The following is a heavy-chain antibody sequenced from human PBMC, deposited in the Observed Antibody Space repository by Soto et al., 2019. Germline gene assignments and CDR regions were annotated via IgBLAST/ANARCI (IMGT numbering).Heavy chain of an antibody. D-gene: IGHD1-7*01. V-gene: IGHV3-23*01. J-gene: IGHJ6*03. CDR2: ISGSGGST. CDR1: GFTFSSYA. Sequence: HPGGSLRLSCAASGFTFSSYAMSWVRQAPGKGLEWVSAISGSGGSTYYADSVKGRFTISRDNSKNTLYLQMNSLRAEDTAVYYCAKDRGAGITGTPDYYMDVWGKGTTVTVSS. CDR3: AKDRGAGITGTPDYYMDV.